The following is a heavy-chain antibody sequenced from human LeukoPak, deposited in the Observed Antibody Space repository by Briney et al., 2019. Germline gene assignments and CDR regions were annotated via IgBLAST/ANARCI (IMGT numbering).Heavy chain of an antibody. CDR1: GFTFADHA. D-gene: IGHD1-1*01. Sequence: GGSLRLSCVASGFTFADHAMHWVRRAPGQGLEWVTGINWSNDGIVYAASVKGRFTVSRDNAKNTLYLQMNGLRPEDTAFYYCARDDYNTLGYNFHHWGQGTLVTVSS. J-gene: IGHJ1*01. CDR2: INWSNDGI. V-gene: IGHV3-9*01. CDR3: ARDDYNTLGYNFHH.